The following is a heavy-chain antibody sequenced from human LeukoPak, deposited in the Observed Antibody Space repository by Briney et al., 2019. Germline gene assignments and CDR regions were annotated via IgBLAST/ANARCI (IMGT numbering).Heavy chain of an antibody. CDR3: ARLAVRTFDY. D-gene: IGHD1/OR15-1a*01. Sequence: ASVKVSCKASGYTFTHYYIHWVRQAPGQGPEWMGIINPSGGSTSYAQKFQGRVNLTRDTSTSTVYMELSSLKSEDTAVYFCARLAVRTFDYWGQGTLVTVSS. V-gene: IGHV1-46*01. J-gene: IGHJ4*02. CDR1: GYTFTHYY. CDR2: INPSGGST.